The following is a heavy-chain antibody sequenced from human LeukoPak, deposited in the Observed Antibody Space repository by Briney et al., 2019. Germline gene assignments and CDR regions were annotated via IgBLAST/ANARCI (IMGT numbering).Heavy chain of an antibody. V-gene: IGHV4-34*01. Sequence: SETLSLTCAVYGGSFSGYYWSWIRQPPGEGMEWIGEINHSGSTNYNPSLKSRVTISVDTSKNQFSLKLSSVTAADTAVYYCARGRSAAAGTFDYWGQGTLVTVSS. CDR1: GGSFSGYY. D-gene: IGHD6-13*01. J-gene: IGHJ4*02. CDR2: INHSGST. CDR3: ARGRSAAAGTFDY.